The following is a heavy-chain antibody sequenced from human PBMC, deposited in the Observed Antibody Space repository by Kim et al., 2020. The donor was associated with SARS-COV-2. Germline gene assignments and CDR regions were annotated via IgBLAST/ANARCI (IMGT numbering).Heavy chain of an antibody. D-gene: IGHD6-13*01. J-gene: IGHJ4*02. CDR3: AISVGMGSSWSRYYFDY. Sequence: ASVKVSCKASGYTFTSYYMHWVRQAPGQGLEWMGIINPSGGSTSYAQKFQGRVTMTRDTSTSTVYMELSSLRSEDTAVYYCAISVGMGSSWSRYYFDYWGQGTLVTVSS. CDR1: GYTFTSYY. CDR2: INPSGGST. V-gene: IGHV1-46*01.